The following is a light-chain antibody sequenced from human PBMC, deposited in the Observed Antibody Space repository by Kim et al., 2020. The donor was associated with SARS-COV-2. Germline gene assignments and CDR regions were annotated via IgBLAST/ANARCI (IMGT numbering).Light chain of an antibody. CDR2: DSS. CDR3: QQRNSWPPAVT. V-gene: IGKV3-11*01. CDR1: QNSDTY. Sequence: PVGGTTLTCRASQNSDTYVAWYQQRPGQAPRLLFYDSSNRATGVRNRYSVSVSGTDFTLTISSLEPEDFSIYYCQQRNSWPPAVTFGGGTKVDIK. J-gene: IGKJ4*01.